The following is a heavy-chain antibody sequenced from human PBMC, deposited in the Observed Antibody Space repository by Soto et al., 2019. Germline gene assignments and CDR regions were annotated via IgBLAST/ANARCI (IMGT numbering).Heavy chain of an antibody. J-gene: IGHJ3*02. Sequence: GGSLRLSCAASGFTFSSYWMSWVRQAPGKGLEWVANIKQDGSEKYYVDSVKGRFTISRDNAKNSLYLQMNSLRAEDTAVYYCAREGVGGSGSYWAFDIWGQGTMVTVSS. CDR1: GFTFSSYW. V-gene: IGHV3-7*01. D-gene: IGHD3-10*01. CDR3: AREGVGGSGSYWAFDI. CDR2: IKQDGSEK.